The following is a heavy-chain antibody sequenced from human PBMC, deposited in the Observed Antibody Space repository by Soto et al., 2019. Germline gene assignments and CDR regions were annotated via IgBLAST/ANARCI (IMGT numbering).Heavy chain of an antibody. CDR1: GGSITSRSYY. CDR3: AREDSGYYAVYYFDY. CDR2: VYSSGIT. D-gene: IGHD3-22*01. V-gene: IGHV4-39*02. Sequence: PSESLSLTCPVSGGSITSRSYYWGWIRQPPGKGLEWIGSVYSSGITYYNPSLKSRVTISIDTSENHFSLRLSSVTAADTAVYYCAREDSGYYAVYYFDYWGQGTLVTVSS. J-gene: IGHJ4*02.